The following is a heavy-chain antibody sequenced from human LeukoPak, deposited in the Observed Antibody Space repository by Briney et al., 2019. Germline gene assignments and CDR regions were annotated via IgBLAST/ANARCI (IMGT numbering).Heavy chain of an antibody. D-gene: IGHD6-6*01. V-gene: IGHV4-31*03. CDR2: IYYSGST. Sequence: SETLSLTCTVSGSSISSGGYYWSWIRQHPGKGLEWIGYIYYSGSTYYNPSLKSRVTISVDTSKNQFSLKLSSVTAADTAVYYCALADSSSSPNDYWGQGTLVTVSS. CDR3: ALADSSSSPNDY. J-gene: IGHJ4*02. CDR1: GSSISSGGYY.